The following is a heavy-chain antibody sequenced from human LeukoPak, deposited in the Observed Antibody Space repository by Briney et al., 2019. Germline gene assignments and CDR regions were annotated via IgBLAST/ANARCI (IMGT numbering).Heavy chain of an antibody. D-gene: IGHD3-22*01. CDR1: GFTFSSYG. Sequence: PGGSLRLSCAASGFTFSSYGMHWVRQAPGKGLEWVAVISHDGSNSYYADSVKGRFTISRDNSKNTLYLQMNSLRPEDTAVYYCAKTHYYDSSGVPGDYWGQGTLVTVSS. J-gene: IGHJ4*02. V-gene: IGHV3-30*18. CDR2: ISHDGSNS. CDR3: AKTHYYDSSGVPGDY.